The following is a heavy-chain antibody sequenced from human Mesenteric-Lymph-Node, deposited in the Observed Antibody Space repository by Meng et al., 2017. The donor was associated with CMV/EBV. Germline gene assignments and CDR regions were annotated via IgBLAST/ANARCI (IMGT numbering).Heavy chain of an antibody. CDR1: GFTFSSYW. CDR3: VRHMNPDY. CDR2: IKQDGSEK. J-gene: IGHJ4*02. D-gene: IGHD2-21*01. V-gene: IGHV3-7*01. Sequence: ESLKISCAASGFTFSSYWMSWVRQAPGKGLEWVANIKQDGSEKYYVDSVKGRFTISSDDSKNTLYLQMNSLRPGDTALYYCVRHMNPDYWGQGTLVTVSS.